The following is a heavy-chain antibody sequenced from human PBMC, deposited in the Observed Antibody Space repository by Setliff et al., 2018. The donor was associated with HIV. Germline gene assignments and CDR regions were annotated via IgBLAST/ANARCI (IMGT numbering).Heavy chain of an antibody. D-gene: IGHD6-19*01. Sequence: PSLTCTVSGASLSAFYWSWIRQPPGKGLEWLGYIYSSVGTNYSPSLEGRITISLDTSKSQFSLKLTSVTAADTAIYFCAGGGQWRPDYWGLGTLVTVSS. CDR3: AGGGQWRPDY. V-gene: IGHV4-4*09. CDR2: IYSSVGT. J-gene: IGHJ4*02. CDR1: GASLSAFY.